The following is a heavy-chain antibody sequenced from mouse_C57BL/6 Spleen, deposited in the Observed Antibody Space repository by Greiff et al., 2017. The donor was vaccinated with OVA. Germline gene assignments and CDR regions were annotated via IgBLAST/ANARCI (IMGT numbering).Heavy chain of an antibody. D-gene: IGHD1-1*01. CDR3: ARGDYNGKAWFAY. Sequence: VQLQQSGAELVKPGASVKLSCKASGYTFTSYWMHWVKQRPGQGLEWIGMIHPNSGSTNYNEKFKSKATLTVDKSSSKAYMQLSSLTSEDSTVYYCARGDYNGKAWFAYWGQGTLVTVSA. J-gene: IGHJ3*01. CDR1: GYTFTSYW. CDR2: IHPNSGST. V-gene: IGHV1-64*01.